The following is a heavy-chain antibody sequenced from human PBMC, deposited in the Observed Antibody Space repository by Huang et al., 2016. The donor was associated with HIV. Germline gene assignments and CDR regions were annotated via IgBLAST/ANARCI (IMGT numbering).Heavy chain of an antibody. CDR2: ISPIFGTA. CDR1: GGTFSSYA. CDR3: ARARGYYDSSVSYYFDY. V-gene: IGHV1-69*13. J-gene: IGHJ4*02. D-gene: IGHD3-22*01. Sequence: QVQLVQSGAEVKKPGSSVKVSCKASGGTFSSYAISWVRQAPGQGLEGMGGISPIFGTANYAQKCQGRVTITADESTSTAYRELSSLRSEDTAVYYCARARGYYDSSVSYYFDYWGQGTLVTVSS.